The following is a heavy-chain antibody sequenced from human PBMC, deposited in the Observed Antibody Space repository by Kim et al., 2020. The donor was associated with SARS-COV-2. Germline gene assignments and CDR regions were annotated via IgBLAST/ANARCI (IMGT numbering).Heavy chain of an antibody. V-gene: IGHV3-23*01. CDR1: GFTFSNSA. J-gene: IGHJ6*02. CDR2: IGTNT. CDR3: ERTSHMDA. Sequence: GGSLRLSCAASGFTFSNSAMSWVRQAPGKGLEWVSTIGTNTYYADSVKGRFAISRDNSKNTLYLQMNSLSAEDTAVYFCERTSHMDAWGQGNTVTASS. D-gene: IGHD1-7*01.